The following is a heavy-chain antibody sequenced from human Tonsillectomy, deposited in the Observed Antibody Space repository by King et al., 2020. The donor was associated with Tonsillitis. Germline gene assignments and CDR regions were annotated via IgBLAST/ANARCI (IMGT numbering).Heavy chain of an antibody. Sequence: VQLVESGGGLVQPGGSLRLSCAASGFTFSNYAMNWVRQAPGKGLEWVSTIDDRGDSSFYADSVQGRFTISRDNYKNTLYLQMNILRPEETAVYYCAKAEVDTAMVRNWYFDLWGRGTLVTVSS. V-gene: IGHV3-23*04. CDR3: AKAEVDTAMVRNWYFDL. CDR2: IDDRGDSS. D-gene: IGHD5-18*01. CDR1: GFTFSNYA. J-gene: IGHJ2*01.